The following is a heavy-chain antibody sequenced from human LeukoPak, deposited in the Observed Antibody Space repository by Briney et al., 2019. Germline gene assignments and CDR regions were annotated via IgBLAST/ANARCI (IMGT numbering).Heavy chain of an antibody. V-gene: IGHV1-2*02. D-gene: IGHD1-26*01. CDR2: INPKSGGT. CDR3: ARVKARSGSYSLDY. CDR1: GYTFTGYY. Sequence: ASVKVSCKASGYTFTGYYMHWVRQAPGQGLEWMGWINPKSGGTTYEQKFQGRVTMTTDTSTSTAYLELRSLRSDDTAVYYCARVKARSGSYSLDYWGQGTLVTVSS. J-gene: IGHJ4*02.